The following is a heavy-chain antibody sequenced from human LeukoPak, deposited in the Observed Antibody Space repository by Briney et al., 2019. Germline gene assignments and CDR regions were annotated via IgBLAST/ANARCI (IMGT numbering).Heavy chain of an antibody. CDR2: IYPGDSET. V-gene: IGHV5-51*01. CDR3: ARRYCSSTSCHLDY. J-gene: IGHJ4*02. CDR1: GYSFTTYW. D-gene: IGHD2-2*01. Sequence: KPGGSLRLSCKGSGYSFTTYWIGWVRQMPGKGLEWMGIIYPGDSETRYSPSFQGQVTISADRSISTAYLQWSSLKASDTAIYYCARRYCSSTSCHLDYWGQGTLVTVSS.